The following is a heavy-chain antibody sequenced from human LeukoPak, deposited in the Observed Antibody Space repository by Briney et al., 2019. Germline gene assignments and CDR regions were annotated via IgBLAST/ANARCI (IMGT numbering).Heavy chain of an antibody. V-gene: IGHV4-34*01. CDR3: ARLSDYGDY. D-gene: IGHD3-3*01. J-gene: IGHJ4*02. CDR1: GGSFSGYY. CDR2: INHSGST. Sequence: SETLSLTCAVYGGSFSGYYWSWIRQPPGKGLEWIGEINHSGSTNYNPSLKSRVTISVDTSKNQFSLKLSSVTAADTAVYYCARLSDYGDYWGQGTLVTVSS.